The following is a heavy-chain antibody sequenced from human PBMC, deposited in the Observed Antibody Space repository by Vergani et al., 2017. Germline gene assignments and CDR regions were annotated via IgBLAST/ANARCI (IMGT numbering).Heavy chain of an antibody. CDR1: GGSISSSSYY. V-gene: IGHV4-39*07. CDR3: ARDRSGSYPEGGFDY. J-gene: IGHJ4*02. CDR2: IYYSGST. Sequence: QLQLQESGPGLVKPSETLSLTCTVSGGSISSSSYYWGWIRQPPGKGLEWIGSIYYSGSTYYNPSLKSRVTISVDTSKNQFSLKLSSVTAADTAVYYCARDRSGSYPEGGFDYWGQGTLVTVSS. D-gene: IGHD1-26*01.